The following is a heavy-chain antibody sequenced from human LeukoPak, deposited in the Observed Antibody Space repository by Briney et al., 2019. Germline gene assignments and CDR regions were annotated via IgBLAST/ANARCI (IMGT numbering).Heavy chain of an antibody. J-gene: IGHJ6*02. V-gene: IGHV3-48*02. CDR2: ISDSSRTK. CDR3: ARDYYSGTWRGYGMDV. CDR1: GFPFSTYS. D-gene: IGHD5-12*01. Sequence: GGSLRLSCAASGFPFSTYSMNWVRQAPGKGLEWVSYISDSSRTKYYADSVKGRFTISRDNAKNSLYLQMNSLRDEDTALYYCARDYYSGTWRGYGMDVWGQGTTVTVSS.